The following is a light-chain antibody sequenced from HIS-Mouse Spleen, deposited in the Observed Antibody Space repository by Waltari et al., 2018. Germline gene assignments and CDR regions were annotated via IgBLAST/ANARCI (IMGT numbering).Light chain of an antibody. CDR3: CSYAGSSTWV. J-gene: IGLJ3*02. CDR1: SSDVGSYNL. Sequence: SALTPPASVSASPGQSITIPRTGTSSDVGSYNLFSWYQQHPGNAPKLMIYEGRKRPSGVSNRFSGSKSGNTASLTISGLQAEDEADYYCCSYAGSSTWVFGGGTKLTVL. V-gene: IGLV2-23*01. CDR2: EGR.